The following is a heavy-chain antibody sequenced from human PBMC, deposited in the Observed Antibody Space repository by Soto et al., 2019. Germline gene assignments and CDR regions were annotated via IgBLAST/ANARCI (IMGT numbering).Heavy chain of an antibody. Sequence: GGSLRLSCAASGFTFGDSGMHWVRQAPGKGLEWVAVIWYDGSNKYYADSVKGRFTISRDNSKNTLYLQMNSLRAEDTAVYYCARDRVPGLRLGELSSFDPWGQGTLVTVSS. D-gene: IGHD3-16*02. CDR1: GFTFGDSG. CDR2: IWYDGSNK. J-gene: IGHJ5*02. V-gene: IGHV3-33*01. CDR3: ARDRVPGLRLGELSSFDP.